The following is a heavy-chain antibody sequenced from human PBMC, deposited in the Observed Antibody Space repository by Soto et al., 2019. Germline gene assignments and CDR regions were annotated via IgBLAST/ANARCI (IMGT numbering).Heavy chain of an antibody. CDR2: IYPGDSDT. CDR1: GYSFTSYW. V-gene: IGHV5-51*01. CDR3: ARRADSSGWYGRLDY. D-gene: IGHD6-19*01. Sequence: PGESLEISCKGSGYSFTSYWIGWVRQMPGKGLEWMGIIYPGDSDTRYSPSFQGQVTISADKSISTAYLQWSSLKASDTAMYYCARRADSSGWYGRLDYWGQGTLVTVSS. J-gene: IGHJ4*02.